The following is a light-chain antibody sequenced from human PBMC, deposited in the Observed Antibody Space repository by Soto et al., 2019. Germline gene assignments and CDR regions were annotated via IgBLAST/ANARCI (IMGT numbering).Light chain of an antibody. CDR1: QGISNY. J-gene: IGKJ4*01. CDR3: QRYDDAPLT. CDR2: AAS. V-gene: IGKV1-27*01. Sequence: DIPMTQSPSSLSASVGDRVTMTCRASQGISNYLVWYQQQPGKVPKLLIYAASTLHSGVPSRFSGSGSGTDFTLTISSLQPEDVGTYYCQRYDDAPLTFGGGTKVEIK.